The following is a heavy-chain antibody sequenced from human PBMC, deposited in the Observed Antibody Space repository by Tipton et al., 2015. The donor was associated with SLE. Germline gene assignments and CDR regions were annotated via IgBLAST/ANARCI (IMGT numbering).Heavy chain of an antibody. CDR1: GGSISSYY. D-gene: IGHD1-26*01. Sequence: LSLTCTISGGSISSYYWSWIRQPPGKGLEWIGYIDYSGSSNSHPSLKSRVTISVDTSKNQFSLKLSSVTAADTAMYYCARHLRGGTYVWGQGTLVTVSS. V-gene: IGHV4-59*08. CDR3: ARHLRGGTYV. CDR2: IDYSGSS. J-gene: IGHJ4*02.